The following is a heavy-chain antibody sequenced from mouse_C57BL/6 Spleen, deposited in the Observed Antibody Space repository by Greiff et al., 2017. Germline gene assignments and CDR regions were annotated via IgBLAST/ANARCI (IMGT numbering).Heavy chain of an antibody. CDR1: GFSLSTSGMG. Sequence: QVTLKVCGPGILQSSQTLSLTCSFSGFSLSTSGMGVSWIRQPSGKGLEWLAHIYWDDDKRYNPSLKSRLTISKDTSRNQVFLKITSVDTADTATYYCARSRFGDPFDYWGQGTTRTVSS. D-gene: IGHD2-13*01. CDR3: ARSRFGDPFDY. CDR2: IYWDDDK. V-gene: IGHV8-12*01. J-gene: IGHJ2*01.